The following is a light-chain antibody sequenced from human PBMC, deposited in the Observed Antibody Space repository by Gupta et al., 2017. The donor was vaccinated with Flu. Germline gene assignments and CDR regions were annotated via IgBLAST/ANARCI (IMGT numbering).Light chain of an antibody. CDR2: KAS. Sequence: PSTLSAYVGDRVTITCRASQSLSSWLAWYQQKPGKAPNLLIYKASNLESGVPSRFSGSGSETEFTLTISSLQPDDFATYYCQQYDSYSLTFGGGTKVEI. CDR3: QQYDSYSLT. CDR1: QSLSSW. J-gene: IGKJ4*01. V-gene: IGKV1-5*03.